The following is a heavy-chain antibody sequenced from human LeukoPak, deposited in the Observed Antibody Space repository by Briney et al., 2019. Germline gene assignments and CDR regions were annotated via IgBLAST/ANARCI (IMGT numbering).Heavy chain of an antibody. D-gene: IGHD4-11*01. V-gene: IGHV3-23*01. J-gene: IGHJ4*02. CDR3: ARVYSSPGDY. Sequence: GGSLRLSCAASGFTFSNYAMNWVRQAPGKGLEWVSAISASGGRTYYADSVKGRFTISRDNSKNTLYLQMNSLRAEDTALYYCARVYSSPGDYWGQGTLVTVSS. CDR2: ISASGGRT. CDR1: GFTFSNYA.